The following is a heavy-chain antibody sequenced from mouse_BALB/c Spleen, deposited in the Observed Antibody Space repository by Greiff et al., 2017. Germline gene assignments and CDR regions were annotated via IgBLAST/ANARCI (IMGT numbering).Heavy chain of an antibody. V-gene: IGHV5-12-1*01. CDR3: ARHLGRGYFDV. Sequence: DVKLVESGGGLVKPGGSLKLSCAASGFAFSSYDMSWVRQTPEKRLEWVAYISSGGGSTYYPDTVKGRFTISRDNAKNTLYLQMSSLKSEDTAMYYCARHLGRGYFDVWGAGTTVTVSS. J-gene: IGHJ1*01. CDR2: ISSGGGST. CDR1: GFAFSSYD. D-gene: IGHD4-1*01.